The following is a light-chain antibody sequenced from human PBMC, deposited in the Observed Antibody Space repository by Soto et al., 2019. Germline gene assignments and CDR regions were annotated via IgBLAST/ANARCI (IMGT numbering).Light chain of an antibody. CDR1: QSVSSD. J-gene: IGKJ1*01. CDR3: QQYRNCPRT. Sequence: EIEMTQSPATLSVSPGERATLSCRASQSVSSDLAWYQQKPGQTPSLLIYAASTRATGIPARFSGSGSGTEFTLTISRLQSDDFAIYYCQQYRNCPRTFGRGTKGKI. CDR2: AAS. V-gene: IGKV3-15*01.